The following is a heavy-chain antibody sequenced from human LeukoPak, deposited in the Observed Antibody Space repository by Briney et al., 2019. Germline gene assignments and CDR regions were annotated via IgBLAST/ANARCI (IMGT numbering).Heavy chain of an antibody. CDR2: IKQDGSEK. J-gene: IGHJ5*02. CDR3: ARAFGGDRRNWFDP. D-gene: IGHD2-21*02. CDR1: GFTFSSYW. Sequence: GGSLRLSCAASGFTFSSYWMSWVRQAPGKGLEWVANIKQDGSEKYYVDSVKGRFTISRDNAKNSLYLQMNSLRAEDTAVYYCARAFGGDRRNWFDPWGQGTLVTVSS. V-gene: IGHV3-7*01.